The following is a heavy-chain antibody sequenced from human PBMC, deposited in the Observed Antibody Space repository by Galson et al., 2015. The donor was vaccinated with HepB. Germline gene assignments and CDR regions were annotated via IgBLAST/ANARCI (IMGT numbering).Heavy chain of an antibody. V-gene: IGHV3-66*01. J-gene: IGHJ6*02. CDR2: IHVTGDI. CDR1: GFTVNDKC. CDR3: ARDFYYETRGRVSQYGMDV. D-gene: IGHD3-22*01. Sequence: SLRLSCAASGFTVNDKCINWVRQAPGKGLEWVSVIHVTGDISYADSVRGRFTISRDTSQNIVYLQMNSLRVEDTAVYYCARDFYYETRGRVSQYGMDVWGQGTTVTVSS.